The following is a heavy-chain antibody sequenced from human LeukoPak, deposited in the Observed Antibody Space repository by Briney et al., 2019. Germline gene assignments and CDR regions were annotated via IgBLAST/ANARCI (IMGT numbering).Heavy chain of an antibody. CDR3: AKDRYGGNSVIFSEYFQH. Sequence: GGSLRLSCAASGFTFSSYSMNWVRQAPGKGLEWVSYISSSSSTIYYADSVKGRFSISRDNSKNTLYLQMNSLRAEDTAVYYCAKDRYGGNSVIFSEYFQHWGQGALVTVSS. V-gene: IGHV3-48*01. CDR1: GFTFSSYS. CDR2: ISSSSSTI. J-gene: IGHJ1*01. D-gene: IGHD4-23*01.